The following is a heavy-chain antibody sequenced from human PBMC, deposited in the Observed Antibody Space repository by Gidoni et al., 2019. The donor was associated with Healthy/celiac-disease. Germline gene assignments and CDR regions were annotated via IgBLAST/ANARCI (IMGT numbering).Heavy chain of an antibody. D-gene: IGHD2-15*01. Sequence: GWINTGNGNTKYSQKFRGRVTITRDTFASTVYMELSSLRSEDTALYYCARDRDQGYCGGGTCYPGVRLDPWGQGTLVTVSS. V-gene: IGHV1-3*04. J-gene: IGHJ5*02. CDR2: INTGNGNT. CDR3: ARDRDQGYCGGGTCYPGVRLDP.